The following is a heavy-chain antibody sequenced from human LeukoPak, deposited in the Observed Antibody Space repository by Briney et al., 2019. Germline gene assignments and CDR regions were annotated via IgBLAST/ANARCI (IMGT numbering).Heavy chain of an antibody. Sequence: GGSLRLSCAASGFTFSNAWMTRVRQAPGQGVEWVGRIKSKTDGATTDYAATVKGRFIISRDDSKRMLYLQMNSLKTEDTAMYYCALEFGQATDYWGQGTLVTVSS. CDR2: IKSKTDGATT. J-gene: IGHJ4*02. D-gene: IGHD3-3*01. CDR3: ALEFGQATDY. CDR1: GFTFSNAW. V-gene: IGHV3-15*01.